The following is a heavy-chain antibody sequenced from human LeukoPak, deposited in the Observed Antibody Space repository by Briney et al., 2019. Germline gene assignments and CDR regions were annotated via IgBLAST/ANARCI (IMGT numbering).Heavy chain of an antibody. J-gene: IGHJ4*02. Sequence: GGSLRLSCAASGFTFSSYAMTWVRQAPGKGLEWVSSIDASGGSTYYADSVKGRFTISRDNSRNTLYLQMNSLRAEDTAVYFCAKGQNTTMGSYYFDSWGQGTLVTVSS. D-gene: IGHD5-18*01. CDR3: AKGQNTTMGSYYFDS. CDR2: IDASGGST. V-gene: IGHV3-23*01. CDR1: GFTFSSYA.